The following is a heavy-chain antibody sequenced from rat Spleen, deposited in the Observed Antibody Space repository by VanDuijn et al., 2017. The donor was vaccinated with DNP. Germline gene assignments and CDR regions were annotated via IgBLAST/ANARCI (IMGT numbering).Heavy chain of an antibody. CDR2: INPDGVGT. CDR1: GFTFNNYW. J-gene: IGHJ2*01. D-gene: IGHD4-3*01. Sequence: EVQVLESGGDLVQPGRSLKLSCVASGFTFNNYWMFWLRQAPGKGLEWVASINPDGVGTVFLDSVKGRFTISRDNAENTVYLQMNSLRSEDTATYYCANGVYFDYWGQGVMVTVSS. V-gene: IGHV5-58*01. CDR3: ANGVYFDY.